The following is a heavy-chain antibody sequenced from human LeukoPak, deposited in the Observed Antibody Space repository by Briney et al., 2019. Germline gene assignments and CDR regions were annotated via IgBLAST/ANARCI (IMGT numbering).Heavy chain of an antibody. V-gene: IGHV3-30*18. Sequence: PRGSLRLSCAASGFTFSSYGMHWVRQAPGKGLAWVAVISYDGSNKYYADSVKGRFTISRDNSKNTLYLQMNSLRAEDTAVYYCAKLAGRGSSGGRDFDYWGQGTLVTVSS. D-gene: IGHD1-26*01. CDR3: AKLAGRGSSGGRDFDY. CDR2: ISYDGSNK. J-gene: IGHJ4*02. CDR1: GFTFSSYG.